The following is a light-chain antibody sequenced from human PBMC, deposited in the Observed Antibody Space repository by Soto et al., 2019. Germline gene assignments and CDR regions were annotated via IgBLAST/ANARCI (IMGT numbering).Light chain of an antibody. J-gene: IGLJ1*01. Sequence: QSVLTQPGSVSGSPGQSLTISCTGTSXDIAPYNYVSWYQQHPGKAPKLIIYEVSYRPSGISNRFSGSKSGNTASLTISGLQAEDEADYYCSSYTSSTNYVFGTGTKVPVL. CDR2: EVS. CDR3: SSYTSSTNYV. V-gene: IGLV2-14*01. CDR1: SXDIAPYNY.